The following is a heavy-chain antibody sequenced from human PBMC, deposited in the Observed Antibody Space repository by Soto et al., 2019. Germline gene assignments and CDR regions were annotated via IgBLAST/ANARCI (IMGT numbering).Heavy chain of an antibody. V-gene: IGHV1-58*01. J-gene: IGHJ6*02. Sequence: SVKVSCKASGFTFTSSAVQWVRQARGQRLEWIGWIVVGSGNTNYAQKFQERVTITRDMSTSTAYMELSSLRSEDTAVYYCAAHPPYSSENYYYYGMDVWGQGTTVTVSS. CDR1: GFTFTSSA. CDR3: AAHPPYSSENYYYYGMDV. CDR2: IVVGSGNT. D-gene: IGHD6-19*01.